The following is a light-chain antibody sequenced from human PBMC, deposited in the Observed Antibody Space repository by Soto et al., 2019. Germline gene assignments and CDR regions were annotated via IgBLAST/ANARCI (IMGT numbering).Light chain of an antibody. Sequence: EIVLTQSPGTLSLSPGERGTLSCRASQSLGTLYLAWFQQKSGQAPRLLIYSASRRATGIPDRFTGSGSGTDFTLTINRVEPEDFAVYFCQQYAGSPRTFDQGTKVDIK. V-gene: IGKV3-20*01. CDR1: QSLGTLY. CDR3: QQYAGSPRT. J-gene: IGKJ1*01. CDR2: SAS.